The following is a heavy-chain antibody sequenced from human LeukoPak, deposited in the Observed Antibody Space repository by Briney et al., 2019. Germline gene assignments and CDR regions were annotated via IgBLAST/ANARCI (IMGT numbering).Heavy chain of an antibody. J-gene: IGHJ4*02. V-gene: IGHV1-69*04. Sequence: SVKVSCKASGGTFSSYAISWVRQAPGQGLEWMGRIIPILGIANYAQKFQGRVTITADKSTSTAYMELSSLRSEDTAVYYCARGSGYAPDWFDYWGQGTLVTVSS. D-gene: IGHD5-12*01. CDR2: IIPILGIA. CDR3: ARGSGYAPDWFDY. CDR1: GGTFSSYA.